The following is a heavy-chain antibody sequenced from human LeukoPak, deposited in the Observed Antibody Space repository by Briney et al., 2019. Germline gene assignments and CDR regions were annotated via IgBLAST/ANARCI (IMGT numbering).Heavy chain of an antibody. CDR3: ARVTGYMIEDYFDY. Sequence: SETLSLTCTFSGCSISSYYWSWIRQPAGKGLEWMGLIQTSGSTNYNPSLKSRVSISVETSKNQFSLKMSSVTAADTAVYYCARVTGYMIEDYFDYWGQGPLVTVSS. CDR2: IQTSGST. V-gene: IGHV4-4*07. CDR1: GCSISSYY. J-gene: IGHJ4*02. D-gene: IGHD3-22*01.